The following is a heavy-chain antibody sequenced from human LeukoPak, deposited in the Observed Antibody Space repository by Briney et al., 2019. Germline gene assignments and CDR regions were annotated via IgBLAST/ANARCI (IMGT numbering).Heavy chain of an antibody. J-gene: IGHJ4*02. CDR3: ARAPLAWFGEAPFDY. CDR2: IYYSGST. D-gene: IGHD3-10*01. V-gene: IGHV4-61*05. CDR1: GGSISSSSYY. Sequence: SETLSLTCTVPGGSISSSSYYWGWIRQPPGKGLEWLGYIYYSGSTNYNPSLKSRVTISVDASKNQFSLKLSSVTAADTAVYYCARAPLAWFGEAPFDYWGQGTLVTVSS.